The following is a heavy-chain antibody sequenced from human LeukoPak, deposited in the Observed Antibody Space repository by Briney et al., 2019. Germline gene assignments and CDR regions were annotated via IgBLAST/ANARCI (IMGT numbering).Heavy chain of an antibody. V-gene: IGHV1-46*01. Sequence: GASVKVSCKASGYTFTSYYMHWVRQAPGQGLEWMGIINPSGGSTSYAQKFQGRVTMTRDMSTSTVYMELSSLRSEDTAVYYCARRPTYYYDSSGYRVNWFDPWGQGTLVTVSS. J-gene: IGHJ5*02. CDR1: GYTFTSYY. CDR3: ARRPTYYYDSSGYRVNWFDP. D-gene: IGHD3-22*01. CDR2: INPSGGST.